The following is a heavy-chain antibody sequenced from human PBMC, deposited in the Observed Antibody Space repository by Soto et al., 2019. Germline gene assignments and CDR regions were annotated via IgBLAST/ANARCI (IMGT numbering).Heavy chain of an antibody. V-gene: IGHV3-48*01. Sequence: GGSLRLSCAASGFSFNSYSMSWVRQAPGKGLEWVSYISKNGDTIYYADSVQGRFSISRDDAKNSLYLQMNSLRAEDTAIYYCARGFSYASLDYWGQGTLVTVSS. CDR3: ARGFSYASLDY. CDR1: GFSFNSYS. J-gene: IGHJ4*02. D-gene: IGHD5-18*01. CDR2: ISKNGDTI.